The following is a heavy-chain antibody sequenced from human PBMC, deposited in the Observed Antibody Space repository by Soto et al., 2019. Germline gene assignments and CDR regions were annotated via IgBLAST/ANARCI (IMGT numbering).Heavy chain of an antibody. D-gene: IGHD6-19*01. V-gene: IGHV3-23*01. Sequence: EVQLLESGGGLVQPGGSLRLSCAASGFTFSSYAMSWVRQAPGTGLEWVSAISGSGDSTYYADSVKGRFTISRENSKNTLYRQMNSLRAKDTAVYYCAKHSAVAPRRYFDYWGQGTLVTVSS. CDR3: AKHSAVAPRRYFDY. J-gene: IGHJ4*02. CDR2: ISGSGDST. CDR1: GFTFSSYA.